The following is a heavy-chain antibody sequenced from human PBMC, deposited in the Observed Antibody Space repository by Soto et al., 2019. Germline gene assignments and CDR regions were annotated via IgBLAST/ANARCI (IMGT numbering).Heavy chain of an antibody. V-gene: IGHV3-7*03. CDR2: IKQDGSEK. J-gene: IGHJ5*02. CDR1: GFTFSSYW. CDR3: ARDPTSLYGGNSDWFDP. D-gene: IGHD4-17*01. Sequence: GGSLRLSCAASGFTFSSYWMSWVHQAPGKGLEWVANIKQDGSEKYYVDSVKGRFTISRDNAKNSLYLQMNSLRAEDTAVYYCARDPTSLYGGNSDWFDPWGQGTLVTVSS.